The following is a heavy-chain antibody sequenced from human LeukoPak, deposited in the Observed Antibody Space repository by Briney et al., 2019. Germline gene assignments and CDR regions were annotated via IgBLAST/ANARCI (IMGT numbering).Heavy chain of an antibody. CDR2: ISYDGSNK. V-gene: IGHV3-30*03. J-gene: IGHJ3*02. D-gene: IGHD3-22*01. Sequence: SGGSLRLSCVASGFTFSSYGMHWVRQAPGKGLEWVAVISYDGSNKYYADSVKGRFTISRDNSKNTLYLQMNSLRAEDTAVYYCARENHYDGSGYYDGISAFNIWGQGTMVTVSS. CDR1: GFTFSSYG. CDR3: ARENHYDGSGYYDGISAFNI.